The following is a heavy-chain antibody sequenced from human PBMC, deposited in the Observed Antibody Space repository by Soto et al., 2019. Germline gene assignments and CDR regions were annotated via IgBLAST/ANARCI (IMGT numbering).Heavy chain of an antibody. CDR1: GFTFSDHY. J-gene: IGHJ6*02. Sequence: EVQLVESGGGLVQPGGSLRLSCTASGFTFSDHYMDWVRQAPGKGLEWVGRGRNKVNRYTTEYAASVKGRFTISRDDSKNSLYLQMNSLKTEDTGVYYCTRGGSSSWPENYCIPMDVWGRGTTVTVSS. CDR2: GRNKVNRYTT. D-gene: IGHD2-2*01. CDR3: TRGGSSSWPENYCIPMDV. V-gene: IGHV3-72*01.